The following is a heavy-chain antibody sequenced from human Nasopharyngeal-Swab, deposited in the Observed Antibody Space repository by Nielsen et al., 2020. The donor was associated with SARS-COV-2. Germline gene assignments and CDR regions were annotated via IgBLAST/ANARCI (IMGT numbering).Heavy chain of an antibody. J-gene: IGHJ3*02. Sequence: RQAPGKGLEWLGYIYYSGSTYYNPSLKSRVTISVDTSKNQFSLKLSSVTAADTAVYYCARHGTTVTRNYAFDIWGQGTMVTVSS. CDR2: IYYSGST. D-gene: IGHD4-17*01. CDR3: ARHGTTVTRNYAFDI. V-gene: IGHV4-39*01.